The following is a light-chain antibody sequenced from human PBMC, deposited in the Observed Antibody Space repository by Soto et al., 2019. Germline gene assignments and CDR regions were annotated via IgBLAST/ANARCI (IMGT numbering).Light chain of an antibody. Sequence: IKMNQSPSSLSASVGDRVSITCRASQSIGTFLNWYQQKPGEAPNLLIHTSFTLYSGVPSRFSGTGSGTDFTLTISSLQPEDFATYFCQQAFSAEWTFGQGTKVDIK. CDR2: TSF. CDR1: QSIGTF. CDR3: QQAFSAEWT. V-gene: IGKV1-39*01. J-gene: IGKJ1*01.